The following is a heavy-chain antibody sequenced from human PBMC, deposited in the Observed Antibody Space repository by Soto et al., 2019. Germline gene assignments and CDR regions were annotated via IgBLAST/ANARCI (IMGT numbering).Heavy chain of an antibody. CDR1: GYRFTSYW. CDR2: VYPSDCYT. D-gene: IGHD3-22*01. CDR3: ARAPPYDSSGPRPFDY. Sequence: LGESLKISRKGSGYRFTSYWISWVRQMPGKGVEWMGRVYPSDCYTNYRPSFHGHGNISADKSISTAYLQWSSLKASDTAMYYCARAPPYDSSGPRPFDYWGQGTLVTVSS. J-gene: IGHJ4*02. V-gene: IGHV5-10-1*01.